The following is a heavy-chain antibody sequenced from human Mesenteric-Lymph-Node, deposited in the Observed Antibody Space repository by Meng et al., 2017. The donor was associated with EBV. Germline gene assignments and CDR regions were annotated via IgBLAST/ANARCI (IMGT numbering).Heavy chain of an antibody. D-gene: IGHD3-22*01. Sequence: SGPELVKPSETLSLTCSVSGDSVNSATYYWSWIRKPPGKGLEWIASVHSTGSTNYNPSLMSRVTISLDTSKSQFSLTLTYVTAADTAVYYCASQGYYDSGAWGDYFDYWGQGSLVTVSS. V-gene: IGHV4-61*01. CDR3: ASQGYYDSGAWGDYFDY. CDR1: GDSVNSATYY. CDR2: VHSTGST. J-gene: IGHJ4*02.